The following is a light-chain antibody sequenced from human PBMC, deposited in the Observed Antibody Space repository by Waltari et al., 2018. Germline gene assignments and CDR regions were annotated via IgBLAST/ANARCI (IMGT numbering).Light chain of an antibody. CDR3: QQYGSSPWT. CDR2: GAS. J-gene: IGKJ1*01. CDR1: QSVNSNF. V-gene: IGKV3-20*01. Sequence: EIVLTQYPGTLSLSPGERATLYCRASQSVNSNFLALYQQKPGQAPTLLIYGASTRATGIADSFSGSGSGTDFTLTISRLEPEDFAVYYCQQYGSSPWTFGQGTKVEIK.